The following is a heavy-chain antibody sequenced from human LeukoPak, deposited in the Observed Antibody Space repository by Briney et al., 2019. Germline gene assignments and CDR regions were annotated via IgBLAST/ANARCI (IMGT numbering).Heavy chain of an antibody. J-gene: IGHJ6*03. CDR2: VYNSGST. Sequence: PSETLSLTCIVSGGSISRGSYYWNWIRQPAGKGLEWMGRVYNSGSTNYNPSLKSRVTISTDMSKNQFSLKLSSVTAADTAVYYCARDLRAYCSSTSCYTEGYYYYMDVWGKGTTVTVSS. V-gene: IGHV4-61*02. CDR1: GGSISRGSYY. D-gene: IGHD2-2*02. CDR3: ARDLRAYCSSTSCYTEGYYYYMDV.